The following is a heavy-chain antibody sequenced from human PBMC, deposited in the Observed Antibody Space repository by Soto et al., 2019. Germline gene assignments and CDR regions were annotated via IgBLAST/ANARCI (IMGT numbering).Heavy chain of an antibody. CDR1: GGSISDYQ. D-gene: IGHD3-16*01. J-gene: IGHJ4*02. CDR2: IYYSGRT. Sequence: QVQLQESGPGLVKPSETLSLTCTVSGGSISDYQWNWIRQSPGKGLEWIGYIYYSGRTNYNPSLKSRLTISLDTSTKQFSLSLRSVTAADTAVYYCVRMRGVGEIPPYFDYWGQGTLVTVSS. CDR3: VRMRGVGEIPPYFDY. V-gene: IGHV4-59*01.